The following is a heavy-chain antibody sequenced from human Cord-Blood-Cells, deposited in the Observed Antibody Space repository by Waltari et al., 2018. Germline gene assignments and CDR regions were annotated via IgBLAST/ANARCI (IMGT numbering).Heavy chain of an antibody. CDR2: INPNSGGT. CDR3: ARDGELTRGNWFDP. CDR1: GYTFTGYY. Sequence: QVQLVQSGAEVKKPGASVTVSCKASGYTFTGYYMHWLRKAPGQGLEWMGWINPNSGGTNYAQKFQGRVTMTRDTSISTAYMELSRLRSDDTAVYYCARDGELTRGNWFDPWGQGTLVTVSS. V-gene: IGHV1-2*02. D-gene: IGHD1-7*01. J-gene: IGHJ5*02.